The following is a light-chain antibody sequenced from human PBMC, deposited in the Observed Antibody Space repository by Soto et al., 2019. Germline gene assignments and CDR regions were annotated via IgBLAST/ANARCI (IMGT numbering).Light chain of an antibody. CDR2: KAA. CDR1: QSISSW. Sequence: DIQMTQSPSTLSASVGDRVTITCRASQSISSWLAWYQQKPGKAPKLLIYKAASLESGVQSRFSGSGSGTEFTLPFSTLQPNHFEPYHHQQHNRYTFAQGTKLEIK. CDR3: QQHNRYT. V-gene: IGKV1-5*03. J-gene: IGKJ2*01.